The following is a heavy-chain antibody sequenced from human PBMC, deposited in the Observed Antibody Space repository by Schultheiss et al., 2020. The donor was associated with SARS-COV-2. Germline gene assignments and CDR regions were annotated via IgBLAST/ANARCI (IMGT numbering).Heavy chain of an antibody. CDR3: ARENYYDSTLVDY. D-gene: IGHD3-22*01. CDR1: GFTFSSYA. J-gene: IGHJ4*02. CDR2: ISSSGSAI. Sequence: GESLKISCSASGFTFSSYAMHWVRQAPGKGLEWVSSISSSGSAIYYADSVKGRFTISRDNAKNSLYLEMNSLRAEDTAVYYCARENYYDSTLVDYWGQGTLVTVSS. V-gene: IGHV3-48*03.